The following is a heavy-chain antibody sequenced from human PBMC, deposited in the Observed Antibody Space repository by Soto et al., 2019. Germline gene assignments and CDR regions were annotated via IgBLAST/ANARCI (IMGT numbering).Heavy chain of an antibody. CDR3: ARGRIVATRPFDP. J-gene: IGHJ5*02. CDR2: IYYSGST. D-gene: IGHD5-12*01. Sequence: KPSETLSLTCTVSGGSISSGGYYWSWIRQHPGKGLEWIGYIYYSGSTYYNPSLKSRVTISVDTSKNQFSLKLSSVTAADTAVYYCARGRIVATRPFDPWGQGTLVTVSS. V-gene: IGHV4-31*03. CDR1: GGSISSGGYY.